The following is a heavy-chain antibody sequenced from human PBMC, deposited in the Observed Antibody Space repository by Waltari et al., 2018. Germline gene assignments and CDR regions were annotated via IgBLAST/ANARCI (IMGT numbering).Heavy chain of an antibody. V-gene: IGHV3-23*01. J-gene: IGHJ4*02. Sequence: EVQLLESGGGLVQPGGSLRLSCAASGFAFSSYAMSWVRQAPGKGLEWVSAISGGGGSTYYADSGKGRFTISRDNSKNTLYLQMNSLRAEDTAVYYCAKGDAEQWLVPYDYWGQGTLVTVSS. D-gene: IGHD6-19*01. CDR1: GFAFSSYA. CDR2: ISGGGGST. CDR3: AKGDAEQWLVPYDY.